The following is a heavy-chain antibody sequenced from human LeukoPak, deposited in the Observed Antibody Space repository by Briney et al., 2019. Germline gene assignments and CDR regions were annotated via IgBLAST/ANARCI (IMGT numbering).Heavy chain of an antibody. V-gene: IGHV4-31*03. CDR3: ARAVTIAREASDAFDI. CDR2: VYYSGST. CDR1: GGSISSGGYY. J-gene: IGHJ3*02. Sequence: ASETLSLTCTVSGGSISSGGYYWSWIRQHPGKGLEWIGYVYYSGSTYYNPSLKSRVTISVDTSKNQFSLKLSSVTAADTAVYYCARAVTIAREASDAFDIWGQGTMVTVSS. D-gene: IGHD4-17*01.